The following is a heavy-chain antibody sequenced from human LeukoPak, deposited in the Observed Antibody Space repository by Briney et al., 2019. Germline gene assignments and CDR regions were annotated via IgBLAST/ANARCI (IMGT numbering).Heavy chain of an antibody. CDR1: GYTFTSYG. J-gene: IGHJ4*02. V-gene: IGHV1-18*01. D-gene: IGHD6-19*01. CDR2: ISAYNGNT. CDR3: AAGEPYSSE. Sequence: GASVKVSCKASGYTFTSYGISWVRQAPGQGLEWMGWISAYNGNTNYAQKLQGRVTVTTDTSTSTAYMELSSLRSEDTAVYYCAAGEPYSSEWGQGTLVTVSS.